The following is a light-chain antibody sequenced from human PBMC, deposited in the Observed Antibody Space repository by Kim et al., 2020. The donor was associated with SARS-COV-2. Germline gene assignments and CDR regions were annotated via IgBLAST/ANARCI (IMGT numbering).Light chain of an antibody. Sequence: EIVLTQSPGTLSVSPGERATLSCRASQSVSSSYLASYQQKPGQAPTLLIYGASSRASGIPDRFSGSGSGTDFTLTISRLETEDVAVYSCQQYGSSPYTFGQGTKLEI. J-gene: IGKJ2*01. CDR2: GAS. CDR1: QSVSSSY. CDR3: QQYGSSPYT. V-gene: IGKV3-20*01.